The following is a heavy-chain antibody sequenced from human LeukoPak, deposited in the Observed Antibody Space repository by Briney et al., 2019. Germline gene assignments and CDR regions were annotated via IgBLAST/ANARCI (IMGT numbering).Heavy chain of an antibody. CDR3: VRRGDASSGWGDHDF. Sequence: GGPRRPSCAAPGFPFNRNAISWAPQAQGKGLEWVSTIGGSGDKTFYADSVKGRFTISRDNSKNMVHLQMNSLTGEDTALYYCVRRGDASSGWGDHDFWGQGALVTVSS. J-gene: IGHJ4*02. CDR1: GFPFNRNA. V-gene: IGHV3-23*01. D-gene: IGHD6-19*01. CDR2: IGGSGDKT.